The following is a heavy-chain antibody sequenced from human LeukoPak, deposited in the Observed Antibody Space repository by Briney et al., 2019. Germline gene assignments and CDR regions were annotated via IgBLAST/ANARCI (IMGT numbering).Heavy chain of an antibody. Sequence: GGSLRLSCVASGFSFSDYYMSWIRQAPGKGLEWVGRIKSKTDGGTTDNAAPVEGRFTISRDDSKNTLYLQMDTLETEDTAVYYCTTDLGFRPRWWGQGTLVTVSS. J-gene: IGHJ4*02. V-gene: IGHV3-15*01. D-gene: IGHD4-23*01. CDR3: TTDLGFRPRW. CDR2: IKSKTDGGTT. CDR1: GFSFSDYY.